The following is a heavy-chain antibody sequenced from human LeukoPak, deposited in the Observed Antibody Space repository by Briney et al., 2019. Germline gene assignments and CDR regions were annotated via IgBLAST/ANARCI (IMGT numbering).Heavy chain of an antibody. V-gene: IGHV3-23*01. J-gene: IGHJ4*02. CDR1: GFTFSSHG. CDR3: AKAPVTTCRGAFCYPFDY. CDR2: IRGDGVTT. D-gene: IGHD2-15*01. Sequence: GGTLRLSCAASGFTFSSHGMNWVRQAPGKGLEWVSGIRGDGVTTYYADSVKGRFTISRDNSKNTLYLQMNSLRAEDTAVYYCAKAPVTTCRGAFCYPFDYWGLGTLVTVSS.